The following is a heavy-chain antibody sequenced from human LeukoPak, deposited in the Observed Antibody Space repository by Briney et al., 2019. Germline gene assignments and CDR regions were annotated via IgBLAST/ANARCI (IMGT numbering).Heavy chain of an antibody. CDR3: AREYCGSASCHHGYFQH. D-gene: IGHD2-2*01. J-gene: IGHJ1*01. Sequence: SQTLSLTCTVSGGSIRSGSYHWSWIRQPAGKGLEWIGRIFTSGSTNYNPSLKSRVIISVDTSKNQFSLRLSSVTAADTAVYYCAREYCGSASCHHGYFQHWGQGTLVTVSS. CDR1: GGSIRSGSYH. CDR2: IFTSGST. V-gene: IGHV4-61*02.